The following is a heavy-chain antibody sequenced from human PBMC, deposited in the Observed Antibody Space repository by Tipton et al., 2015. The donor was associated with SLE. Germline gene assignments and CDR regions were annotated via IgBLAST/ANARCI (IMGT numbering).Heavy chain of an antibody. CDR1: GGSFSGYY. J-gene: IGHJ3*02. V-gene: IGHV4-34*01. CDR2: INHSGST. D-gene: IGHD6-6*01. Sequence: TLSLTCAVYGGSFSGYYWSWIRQPPGKGLEWSGEINHSGSTNYNPSLKSRVTISVDTSKNQFSLKLSSVTAADTAVYYCARSEYSISSGAFDIWGQGTGVTVSS. CDR3: ARSEYSISSGAFDI.